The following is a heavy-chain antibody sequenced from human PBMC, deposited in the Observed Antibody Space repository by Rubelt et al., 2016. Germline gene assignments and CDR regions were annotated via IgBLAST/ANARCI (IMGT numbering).Heavy chain of an antibody. Sequence: VSCKASGYTFTSYGISWVRQAPGQGLEWMGGIIPILGIANYAQKFQGRVTITADKSTSTAYMELSSLRSEDTAVYYCASPRYNWNDSYYYYGMDVWGQGTTVTVSS. CDR2: IIPILGIA. D-gene: IGHD1-1*01. CDR3: ASPRYNWNDSYYYYGMDV. J-gene: IGHJ6*02. V-gene: IGHV1-69*10. CDR1: GYTFTSYG.